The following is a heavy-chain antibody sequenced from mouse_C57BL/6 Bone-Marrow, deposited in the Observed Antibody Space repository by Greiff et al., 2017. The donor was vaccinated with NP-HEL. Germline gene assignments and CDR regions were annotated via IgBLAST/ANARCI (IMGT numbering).Heavy chain of an antibody. J-gene: IGHJ3*01. CDR2: ITHSGET. D-gene: IGHD2-2*01. CDR1: GFPITSGYY. CDR3: AGDRDGYAWFAY. Sequence: VKLVESGPGLVKPSQSLFLTCSITGFPITSGYYWIWIRQSPGKPLEWMGYITHSGETFYNPSLQSPISITRETSKNQFFLQLNFVTTEDTAMYYCAGDRDGYAWFAYWGQGTLVTVSA. V-gene: IGHV12-3*01.